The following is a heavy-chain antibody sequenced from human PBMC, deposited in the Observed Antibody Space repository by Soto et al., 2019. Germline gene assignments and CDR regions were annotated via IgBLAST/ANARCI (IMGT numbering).Heavy chain of an antibody. D-gene: IGHD2-15*01. CDR2: ISYRGSA. CDR1: GGSISSGGYY. J-gene: IGHJ6*02. Sequence: PSETLSLTCTVSGGSISSGGYYWSWIRQYPGKGMEWIGYISYRGSAYYSPSLKSRVTISVDTSKNQFSLKVNSVSAADTAVYYCARRMQNYYTMGVWGQGTTVTVSS. V-gene: IGHV4-31*03. CDR3: ARRMQNYYTMGV.